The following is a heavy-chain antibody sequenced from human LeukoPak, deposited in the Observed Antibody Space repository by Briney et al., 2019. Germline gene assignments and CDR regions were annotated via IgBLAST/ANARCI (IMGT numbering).Heavy chain of an antibody. CDR2: ISSNGGST. CDR3: ARQYCCSTSCTFDY. V-gene: IGHV3-64*01. Sequence: PGGSLRLSCAASGFTFSSYGMHWVRQAPGKGLEYVSAISSNGGSTYYANSVKGRFTISRDNSKNTLYLQMGSLRAEDMAVYYCARQYCCSTSCTFDYWGQGTLVTVSS. D-gene: IGHD2-2*01. J-gene: IGHJ4*02. CDR1: GFTFSSYG.